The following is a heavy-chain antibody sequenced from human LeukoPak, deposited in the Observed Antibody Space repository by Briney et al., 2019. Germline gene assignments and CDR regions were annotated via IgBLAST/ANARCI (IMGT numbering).Heavy chain of an antibody. Sequence: GGSLRLSCAASGFTFSSYAMHWVRQAPGKGLEWVAVISYDGSNKNYADSVKGRFTISRDNSKNTLYLQMNSLRAEDTAVYYCARRLVGDIRHFDYWGQGTLVTVSS. CDR1: GFTFSSYA. V-gene: IGHV3-30*04. D-gene: IGHD1-26*01. CDR2: ISYDGSNK. J-gene: IGHJ4*02. CDR3: ARRLVGDIRHFDY.